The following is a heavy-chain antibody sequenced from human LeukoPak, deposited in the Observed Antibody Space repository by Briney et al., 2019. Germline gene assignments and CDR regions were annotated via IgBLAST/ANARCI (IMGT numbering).Heavy chain of an antibody. Sequence: SETLSLTCAVSGGSISSGGYSWSWIRQPPGKGLEWIGYIYYSGSTYYNPSLKSRVTISVDASKNQFSLKLSSVTAADTAVYYCATDSGYSGYYAYWGQGTLVTVSS. CDR2: IYYSGST. CDR1: GGSISSGGYS. V-gene: IGHV4-30-4*07. J-gene: IGHJ4*03. D-gene: IGHD5-12*01. CDR3: ATDSGYSGYYAY.